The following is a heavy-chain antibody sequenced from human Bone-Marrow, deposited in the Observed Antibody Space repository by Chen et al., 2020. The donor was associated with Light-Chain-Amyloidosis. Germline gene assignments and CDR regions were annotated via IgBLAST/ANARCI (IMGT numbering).Heavy chain of an antibody. Sequence: QLQLQESGPGLVEPSQTLSLTCTVSGASIISSEYYWGWMRQAPGKGLEWIGSIFRGDITYYTSSLKSRVTLSVDTSNNHISLRLRSVTDGDTAIYYCARGPSEVEWGVVKSAFAFDFWGQGTMVTVSS. J-gene: IGHJ3*01. V-gene: IGHV4-39*07. CDR3: ARGPSEVEWGVVKSAFAFDF. CDR1: GASIISSEYY. CDR2: IFRGDIT. D-gene: IGHD2-21*01.